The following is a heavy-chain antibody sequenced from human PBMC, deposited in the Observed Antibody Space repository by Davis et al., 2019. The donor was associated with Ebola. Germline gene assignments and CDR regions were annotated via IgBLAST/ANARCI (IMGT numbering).Heavy chain of an antibody. CDR1: GFTFSTYW. Sequence: GESLKISCAASGFTFSTYWMHWVRQAPGKGLVWVSRINSDGSSTSYADSVKGRFTISRDNAKNTLYLQMNSLRAEDTAVYYCARDLGYISSESLGFDYYYGMDVWGQGTTVTVSS. V-gene: IGHV3-74*01. CDR3: ARDLGYISSESLGFDYYYGMDV. CDR2: INSDGSST. J-gene: IGHJ6*02. D-gene: IGHD6-6*01.